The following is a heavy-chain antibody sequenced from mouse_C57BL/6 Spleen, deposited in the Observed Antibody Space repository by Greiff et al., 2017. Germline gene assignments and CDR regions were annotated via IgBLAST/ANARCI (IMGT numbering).Heavy chain of an antibody. V-gene: IGHV5-4*03. J-gene: IGHJ2*01. CDR1: GFTFSSYA. CDR3: ARGGEGNSDD. Sequence: EVKLMESGGGLVKPGGSLKLSCAASGFTFSSYAMSWVRQTPEKRLEWVATISDGGSYTYYPDNVKGRFTISRDNAKNNLYLQMSHLKSEDTAMYYCARGGEGNSDDRGAGTTLTLS. CDR2: ISDGGSYT.